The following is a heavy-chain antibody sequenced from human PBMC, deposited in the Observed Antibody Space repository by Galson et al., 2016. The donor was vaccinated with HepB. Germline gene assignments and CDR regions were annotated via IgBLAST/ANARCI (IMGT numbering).Heavy chain of an antibody. CDR2: IYYSGST. CDR3: ARVGIWKDGFYYYGMDV. J-gene: IGHJ6*02. CDR1: GGSMSRYY. V-gene: IGHV4-59*01. D-gene: IGHD1-1*01. Sequence: SETLSLTCTVSGGSMSRYYWSWIRQPPGKGLEWVGYIYYSGSTSYNPSLKSRVTISVDTSNNQFSLHLSSVTAADTAVYYCARVGIWKDGFYYYGMDVWGQGTTVTVAS.